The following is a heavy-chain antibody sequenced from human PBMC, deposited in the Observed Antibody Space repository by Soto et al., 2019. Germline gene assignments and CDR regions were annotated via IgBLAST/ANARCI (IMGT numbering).Heavy chain of an antibody. CDR3: ARSRIMITFGGVIVYYYYGMDV. J-gene: IGHJ6*02. D-gene: IGHD3-16*02. Sequence: GASVKVSCKASGGTFSSYAISWVRQAPGQGLEWMGGIIPIFGTANYAQKFQGRVTITADESTSTAYMELSSLRSEDTAVYYCARSRIMITFGGVIVYYYYGMDVWGQGTTVTVSS. V-gene: IGHV1-69*13. CDR2: IIPIFGTA. CDR1: GGTFSSYA.